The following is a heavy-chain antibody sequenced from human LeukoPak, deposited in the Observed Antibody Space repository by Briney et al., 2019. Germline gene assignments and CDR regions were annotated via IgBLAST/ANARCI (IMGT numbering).Heavy chain of an antibody. J-gene: IGHJ4*02. CDR3: ARESAYAVGRDN. V-gene: IGHV3-74*03. Sequence: GGSLRLSCAASGFTFSSYWMHWVRQAPGKGLVWFSRIKGDGSSTTYADSVKGRFTISRDNAKNTLYLHMDSLRGEDTAVYYCARESAYAVGRDNWGQGTLVTVSS. CDR1: GFTFSSYW. D-gene: IGHD5-12*01. CDR2: IKGDGSST.